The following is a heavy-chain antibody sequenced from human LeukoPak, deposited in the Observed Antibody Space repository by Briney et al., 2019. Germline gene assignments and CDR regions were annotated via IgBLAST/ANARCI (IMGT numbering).Heavy chain of an antibody. CDR3: AKGGGGGYSYGYGQLDY. V-gene: IGHV3-43D*04. CDR2: INWNAGST. J-gene: IGHJ4*02. Sequence: PGGSLRLSCAASGFTFHDYAMYWARQAPGKGLEWVSLINWNAGSTYYADSAKGRFTISRDNSKNSLYLQMNSLRAEDTAMYYCAKGGGGGYSYGYGQLDYWGQGTLVTVSS. D-gene: IGHD5-18*01. CDR1: GFTFHDYA.